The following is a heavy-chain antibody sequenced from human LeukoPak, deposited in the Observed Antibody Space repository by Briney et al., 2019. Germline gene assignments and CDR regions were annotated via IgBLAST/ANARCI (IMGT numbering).Heavy chain of an antibody. CDR2: TYYSGST. Sequence: PSETLSLTCTVSGGSISSGDYYWSWIRQPPGKGLEWIGYTYYSGSTYYNPSLKSRVTISVDTSKNQFSLKLSSVTAADTAVYYCARTYYYDSSGYIHFDYWGQGTLVTVSS. V-gene: IGHV4-30-4*08. J-gene: IGHJ4*02. CDR3: ARTYYYDSSGYIHFDY. CDR1: GGSISSGDYY. D-gene: IGHD3-22*01.